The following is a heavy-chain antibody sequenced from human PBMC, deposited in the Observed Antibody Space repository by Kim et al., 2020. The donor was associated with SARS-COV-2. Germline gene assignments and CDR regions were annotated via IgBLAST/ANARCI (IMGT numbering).Heavy chain of an antibody. J-gene: IGHJ4*02. Sequence: SETLSLTCAVSGASINSCSYSWSWIRRPPGQGLEWIASIYQSGGTYYNPSLKSRATISMDRSKNQFSLTLTSVTAPDTAVYYCTRGPYSDYFDYWGQGTLVTVSS. CDR1: GASINSCSYS. CDR2: IYQSGGT. CDR3: TRGPYSDYFDY. V-gene: IGHV4-30-2*01. D-gene: IGHD4-4*01.